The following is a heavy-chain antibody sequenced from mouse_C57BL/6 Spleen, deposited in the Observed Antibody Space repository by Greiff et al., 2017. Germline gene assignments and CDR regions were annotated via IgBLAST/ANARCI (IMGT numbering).Heavy chain of an antibody. CDR3: ARAYYYGSSYGAY. V-gene: IGHV5-17*01. CDR1: GFTFSDYG. J-gene: IGHJ3*01. CDR2: ISSGSSTI. D-gene: IGHD1-1*01. Sequence: EVKLVESGGGLVKPGGSLKLSCAASGFTFSDYGMHWVRQAPEKGLEWVAYISSGSSTIYYADTVKGRFTISRDNAKNTLFLQMTSLRSEDTAMYYCARAYYYGSSYGAYWGQGTLVTVSA.